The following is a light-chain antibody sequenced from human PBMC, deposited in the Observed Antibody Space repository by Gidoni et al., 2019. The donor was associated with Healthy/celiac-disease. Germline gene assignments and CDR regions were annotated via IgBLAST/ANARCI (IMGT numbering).Light chain of an antibody. V-gene: IGLV6-57*02. CDR1: SGSLASNY. Sequence: FMLTQPHSVSESPGKTVTISCTGSSGSLASNYVPWYQQRPGSAPTTVIYEDNQRPSGVPDRFSGSIDSSSNSASLTISGLKTEDEADYYCQSYDSSKFWVFGGGTKLTVL. J-gene: IGLJ3*02. CDR2: EDN. CDR3: QSYDSSKFWV.